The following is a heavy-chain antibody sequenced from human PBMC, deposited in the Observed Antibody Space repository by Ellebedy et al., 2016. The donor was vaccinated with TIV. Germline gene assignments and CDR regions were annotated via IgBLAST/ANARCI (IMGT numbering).Heavy chain of an antibody. V-gene: IGHV1-18*01. J-gene: IGHJ4*02. Sequence: AASVQVSCKASGYTFTSHTISWVRQAPGQGLEWMGWISPYIDNTNYAEKFQGRVTMTTDTSTSTAYMELRSLRSGDTAIYFCARIVVVGSAIVYNSWGQGTLVTVSS. CDR1: GYTFTSHT. CDR3: ARIVVVGSAIVYNS. D-gene: IGHD2-2*01. CDR2: ISPYIDNT.